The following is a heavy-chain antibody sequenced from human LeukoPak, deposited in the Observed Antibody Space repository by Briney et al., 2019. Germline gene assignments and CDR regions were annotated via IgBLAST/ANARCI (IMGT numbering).Heavy chain of an antibody. V-gene: IGHV4-34*01. CDR1: GGSFSGYY. CDR2: INHSGST. J-gene: IGHJ6*03. CDR3: ARVSKEAAAGYYYYYYYMDV. Sequence: PSETLSLTCAVYGGSFSGYYWSWIRQPPGKGLEWIGEINHSGSTNYNPSLKSRVTMSVDTSKNQFSLKLSSVTAADTAVYYCARVSKEAAAGYYYYYYYMDVWGKGTTVTISS. D-gene: IGHD6-13*01.